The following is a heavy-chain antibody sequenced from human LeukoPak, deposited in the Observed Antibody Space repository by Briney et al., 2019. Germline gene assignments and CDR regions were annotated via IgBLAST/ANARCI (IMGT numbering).Heavy chain of an antibody. V-gene: IGHV4-4*07. CDR2: ISISGST. Sequence: SETLSLTCTVSGGSISSYYWSWIRQSAGKGLEWIGHISISGSTNYNPSLKSRVTISVDTSKNQFSLKLSSVTAADTAVYYCARVNYDSSGYPLYYWGQGTLVTVSS. D-gene: IGHD3-22*01. J-gene: IGHJ4*02. CDR1: GGSISSYY. CDR3: ARVNYDSSGYPLYY.